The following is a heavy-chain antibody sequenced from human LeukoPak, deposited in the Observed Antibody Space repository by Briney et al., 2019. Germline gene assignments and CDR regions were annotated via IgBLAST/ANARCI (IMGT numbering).Heavy chain of an antibody. J-gene: IGHJ4*02. CDR1: GYTFTGYY. CDR3: ARDYSGGTAMVHRFDY. V-gene: IGHV1-2*04. Sequence: GASVKVSCKASGYTFTGYYMHWVRQAPGQGLEWMGWINPNSGGTNYAQKFQGWVTMTRDTSISTAYMELSRLRSDDTAVYYCARDYSGGTAMVHRFDYWGQGTLVTVSS. D-gene: IGHD5-18*01. CDR2: INPNSGGT.